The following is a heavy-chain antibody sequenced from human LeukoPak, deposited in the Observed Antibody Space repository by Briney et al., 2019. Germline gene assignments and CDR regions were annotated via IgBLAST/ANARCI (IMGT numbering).Heavy chain of an antibody. CDR1: GVSISSYY. Sequence: SETLSLTCTVSGVSISSYYWSWIRQPPGKGLEWIGYIYYSGSTNYNPSLKSRVTISVDTSKNQFSLKLSSVTAADTAVYYCASSHLIYYFDYWGQGILVTVSS. CDR2: IYYSGST. CDR3: ASSHLIYYFDY. J-gene: IGHJ4*02. D-gene: IGHD2/OR15-2a*01. V-gene: IGHV4-59*01.